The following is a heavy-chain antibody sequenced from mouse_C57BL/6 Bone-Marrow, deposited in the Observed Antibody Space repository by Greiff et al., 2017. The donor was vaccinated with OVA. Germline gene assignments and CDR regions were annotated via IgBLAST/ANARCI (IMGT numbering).Heavy chain of an antibody. Sequence: QVQLQQPGAELVMPGASVKLSCKASGYTFTSYWMHWVKQRPGQGLEWIGEIDPSDSYTNYNQKFKGKSTLTVDKSSSTAYMQLSSLTSEDSAVYYCARRGNYYYGYPFYAMDYWGQGTSVTVSS. CDR3: ARRGNYYYGYPFYAMDY. V-gene: IGHV1-69*01. J-gene: IGHJ4*01. CDR2: IDPSDSYT. CDR1: GYTFTSYW. D-gene: IGHD2-2*01.